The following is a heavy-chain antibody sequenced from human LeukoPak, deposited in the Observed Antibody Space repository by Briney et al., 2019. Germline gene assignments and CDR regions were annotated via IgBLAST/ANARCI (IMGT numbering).Heavy chain of an antibody. V-gene: IGHV4-59*01. CDR1: GYSISSYY. CDR3: ARDASYIVGASGAFDI. Sequence: SETLSLTCAVSGYSISSYYWSWIRQPPGKGLEWIGYIYYSGSTNYNPSLKSRVTISVDTSKNQFSLKLSSVTAADTAVYYCARDASYIVGASGAFDIWGQGTMVTVSS. J-gene: IGHJ3*02. D-gene: IGHD1-26*01. CDR2: IYYSGST.